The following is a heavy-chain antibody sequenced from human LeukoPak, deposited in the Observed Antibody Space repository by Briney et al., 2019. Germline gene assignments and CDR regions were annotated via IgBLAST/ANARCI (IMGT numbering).Heavy chain of an antibody. CDR2: ISYDGSNK. J-gene: IGHJ4*02. CDR1: GFTFSSYG. D-gene: IGHD6-13*01. Sequence: GGSPRLSCAASGFTFSSYGMHWVRQAPGKGLEWVAVISYDGSNKYYADSVKGRFTISRDNSKNTLYLQMNSLRAEDTAVYYCAKGILPTAAAAVDYWGQGTLVTVSS. V-gene: IGHV3-30*18. CDR3: AKGILPTAAAAVDY.